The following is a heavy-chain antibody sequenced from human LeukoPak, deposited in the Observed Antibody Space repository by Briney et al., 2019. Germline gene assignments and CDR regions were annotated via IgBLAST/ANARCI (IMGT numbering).Heavy chain of an antibody. V-gene: IGHV1-24*01. CDR1: GYTLTELS. D-gene: IGHD3-10*01. J-gene: IGHJ6*03. Sequence: GASVKVSCKVSGYTLTELSMHWVRQAPGKGLEWMGGFDPEDGETIYAQKFQGRVTMTRNTSISTAYMELSSLRSEDTAVYYCAASGFGFGELPSYFYYYMDVWGKGTTVTISS. CDR2: FDPEDGET. CDR3: AASGFGFGELPSYFYYYMDV.